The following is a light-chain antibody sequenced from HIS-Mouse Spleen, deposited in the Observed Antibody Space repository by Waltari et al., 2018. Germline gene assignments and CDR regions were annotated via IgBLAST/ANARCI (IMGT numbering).Light chain of an antibody. V-gene: IGKV1-8*01. Sequence: AIRMTQSPSSFSASTGDRVTITCRASQGISSYLAWYQQKPGKAPKLLIYAASTLQSGVPSRFSGSGSGTDFTLTISCLQSEDFATYYCQQYYSYRFTFGHGTKVDIK. CDR3: QQYYSYRFT. CDR2: AAS. J-gene: IGKJ3*01. CDR1: QGISSY.